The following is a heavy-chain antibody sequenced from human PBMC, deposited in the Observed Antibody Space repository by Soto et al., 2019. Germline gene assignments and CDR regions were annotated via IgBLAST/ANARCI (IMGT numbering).Heavy chain of an antibody. CDR2: IIPIFGTA. V-gene: IGHV1-69*13. J-gene: IGHJ4*02. CDR1: GGTFSSYA. Sequence: GPSVNVSCKASGGTFSSYAISWVRQAPGQGLEWMGGIIPIFGTANYAQKFQGRVTITADESTSTAYMELSSLRSEDTAVYYCARSSREFGSSGYFDYWGQGTLVTVSS. CDR3: ARSSREFGSSGYFDY. D-gene: IGHD3-22*01.